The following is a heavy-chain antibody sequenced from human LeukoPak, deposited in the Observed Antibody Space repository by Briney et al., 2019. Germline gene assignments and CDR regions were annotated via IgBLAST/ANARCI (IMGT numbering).Heavy chain of an antibody. CDR1: GFTFSSYA. CDR2: ISGSGGST. V-gene: IGHV3-23*01. Sequence: GGSLRLSCAASGFTFSSYAMSWVRQAPGKGLEWVSAISGSGGSTYYADSVKGRFTISRDNSKNTLYLQMNSLRAEDTAVYYCAKSMWGDYSSGWYYWGQGTLVTVSS. J-gene: IGHJ4*02. CDR3: AKSMWGDYSSGWYY. D-gene: IGHD6-25*01.